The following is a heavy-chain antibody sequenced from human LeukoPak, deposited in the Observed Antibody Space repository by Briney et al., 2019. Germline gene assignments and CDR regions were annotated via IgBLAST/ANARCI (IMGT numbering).Heavy chain of an antibody. CDR2: IIPIFGTA. V-gene: IGHV1-69*13. D-gene: IGHD2-2*01. CDR1: GGTFSSYA. CDR3: ARLQSVVVVPADTAREEIDY. Sequence: GASVKVSCKASGGTFSSYAISWVRQAPGQGLEWMGGIIPIFGTANYAQKFQGRVTITADESTSTAYMELSSLRSEDTAVYYCARLQSVVVVPADTAREEIDYWGQGTLVTVSS. J-gene: IGHJ4*02.